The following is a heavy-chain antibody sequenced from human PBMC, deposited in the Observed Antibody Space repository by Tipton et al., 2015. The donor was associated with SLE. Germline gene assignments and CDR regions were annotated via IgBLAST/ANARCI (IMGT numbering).Heavy chain of an antibody. V-gene: IGHV4-4*07. CDR1: GGSISYDY. CDR3: ALVVDDGNNQD. CDR2: IYSSGSK. J-gene: IGHJ4*02. Sequence: TLSLTCTVSGGSISYDYWSWIRQSAGKGLEWIGRIYSSGSKDYNPSLKSRLSMSLDTSKNQSSLKLTYLTAADTAVYYCALVVDDGNNQDWGQGTVVTVSS. D-gene: IGHD5-24*01.